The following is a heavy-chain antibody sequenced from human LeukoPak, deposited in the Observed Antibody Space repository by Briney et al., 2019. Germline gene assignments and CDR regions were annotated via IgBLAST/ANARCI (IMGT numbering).Heavy chain of an antibody. CDR2: IYCSDST. D-gene: IGHD1-14*01. CDR3: ARFPGGAEYRHYYYMDV. J-gene: IGHJ6*03. Sequence: SETLSLTCTVSGGSINNYFWSWIRQPPGKGLECIAYIYCSDSTNYKPSLKSRVTVSVDTSKNQFSLKLSSVTAADTAVYYCARFPGGAEYRHYYYMDVWGTGTTVTVSS. V-gene: IGHV4-59*01. CDR1: GGSINNYF.